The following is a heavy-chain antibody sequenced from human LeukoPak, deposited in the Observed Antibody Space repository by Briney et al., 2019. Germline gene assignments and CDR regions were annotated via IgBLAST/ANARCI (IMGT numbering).Heavy chain of an antibody. CDR1: GGSISSYY. J-gene: IGHJ5*02. Sequence: SETLSLTCTVSGGSISSYYWSWIRQPPGKGLEWIGYIYYSGGTNYNPSLKSRVTISLDTSKNQFSLKLSSVTAADTALYYCARDGTSGYHGPWGQGTLVTVSS. CDR3: ARDGTSGYHGP. CDR2: IYYSGGT. D-gene: IGHD5-12*01. V-gene: IGHV4-59*01.